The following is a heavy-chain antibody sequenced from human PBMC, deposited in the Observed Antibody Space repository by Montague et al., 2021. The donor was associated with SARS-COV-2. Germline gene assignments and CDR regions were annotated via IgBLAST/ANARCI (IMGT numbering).Heavy chain of an antibody. CDR2: ISYSGST. D-gene: IGHD1-1*01. CDR1: SGSINPSDTHY. Sequence: SETLSLTCVVSSGSINPSDTHYWCWLRQAPGKGLEWIATISYSGSTSYNPPLRSRVTISVDTSKNQILLNLSSVTAASTSVYSCACHSTTHAFDPWGQGILVTVSS. J-gene: IGHJ5*02. V-gene: IGHV4-39*01. CDR3: ACHSTTHAFDP.